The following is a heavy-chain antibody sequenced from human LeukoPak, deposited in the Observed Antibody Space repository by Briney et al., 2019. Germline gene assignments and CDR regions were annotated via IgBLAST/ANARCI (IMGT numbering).Heavy chain of an antibody. D-gene: IGHD5-24*01. CDR2: FYVGGAT. Sequence: GGSLRLSCAVSGFSVTNNYMSWVRQAPGKGLEWVSVFYVGGATYYADSVKGRFTISRDNSENTLYPQMKSLRAEDTAVYYCARGDGYNFFDYWGQGTLVTVSS. V-gene: IGHV3-53*01. J-gene: IGHJ4*02. CDR3: ARGDGYNFFDY. CDR1: GFSVTNNY.